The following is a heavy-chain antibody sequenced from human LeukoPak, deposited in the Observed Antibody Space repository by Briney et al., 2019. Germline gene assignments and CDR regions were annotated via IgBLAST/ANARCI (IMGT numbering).Heavy chain of an antibody. J-gene: IGHJ4*02. Sequence: ASGKVSCKASGYTFTDYYIHWVRQAPGQGLEWMGWINPNSGGTNYAQTFQGRVTMTRDTPITTAFLELSRLRSDDTAVYYCARIGYNHHLDYWGQGTLVTVSS. CDR1: GYTFTDYY. CDR2: INPNSGGT. D-gene: IGHD5-24*01. CDR3: ARIGYNHHLDY. V-gene: IGHV1-2*02.